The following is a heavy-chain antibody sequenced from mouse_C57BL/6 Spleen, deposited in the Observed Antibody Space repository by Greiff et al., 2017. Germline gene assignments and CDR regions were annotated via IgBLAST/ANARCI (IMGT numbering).Heavy chain of an antibody. J-gene: IGHJ3*01. Sequence: DVKLVESGGDLVKPGGSLKLSCAASGFTFSSYGMSWVRQTPDKRLEWVATISSGGSYTYYPDSVKGRFTISRDNAKNTLYLQMSSLKSEDTAMYYCARHERAYDCFADWGQGTLVTVSA. D-gene: IGHD2-4*01. CDR2: ISSGGSYT. CDR3: ARHERAYDCFAD. V-gene: IGHV5-6*02. CDR1: GFTFSSYG.